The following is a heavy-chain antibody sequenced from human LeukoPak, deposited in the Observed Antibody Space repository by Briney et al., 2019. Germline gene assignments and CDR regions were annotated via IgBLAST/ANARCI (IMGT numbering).Heavy chain of an antibody. V-gene: IGHV3-23*01. D-gene: IGHD5-12*01. J-gene: IGHJ2*01. Sequence: GGSLRLSCAASGFTFRSYAMSWVRQAPGKGLEWVSVISGSGDRTYYADSVKGRFTISRDNSKNTLYLQMNSLRAEDTAVYYCAKEGYDYWYFHVWGRGTLVTVSS. CDR2: ISGSGDRT. CDR1: GFTFRSYA. CDR3: AKEGYDYWYFHV.